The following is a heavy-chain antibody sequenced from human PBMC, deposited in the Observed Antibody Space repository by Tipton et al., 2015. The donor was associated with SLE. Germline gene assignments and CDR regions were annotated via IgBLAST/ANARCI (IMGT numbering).Heavy chain of an antibody. CDR3: ARQPSPYYDTTSYFDY. Sequence: TLSLTCTVSGDSISSGSYYWSWIRQPAGKGLEWIGRIFSKGSTNSNLSLKSRVTISADTSKNQFSLKLTSVTAEDTAVYFCARQPSPYYDTTSYFDYWGPGILVTVSS. D-gene: IGHD3-16*01. J-gene: IGHJ4*02. CDR2: IFSKGST. CDR1: GDSISSGSYY. V-gene: IGHV4-61*02.